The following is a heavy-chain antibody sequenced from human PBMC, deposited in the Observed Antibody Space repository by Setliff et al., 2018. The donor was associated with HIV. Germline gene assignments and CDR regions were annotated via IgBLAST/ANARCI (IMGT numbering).Heavy chain of an antibody. J-gene: IGHJ6*02. Sequence: ASVKVFCKASGYTFTTYGISWVRQAPGHGLGWLGWISPNFGHTNYAQNFLGRVTMTIDTSTSRAYMELRSLRSDDTAMYFCARLGSGWSDSYYYAMDIWGQGTTVTVSS. CDR3: ARLGSGWSDSYYYAMDI. CDR1: GYTFTTYG. CDR2: ISPNFGHT. V-gene: IGHV1-18*01. D-gene: IGHD6-19*01.